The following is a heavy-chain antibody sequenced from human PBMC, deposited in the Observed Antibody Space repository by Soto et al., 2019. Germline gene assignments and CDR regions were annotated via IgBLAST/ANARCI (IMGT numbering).Heavy chain of an antibody. CDR2: VSGYNDKT. V-gene: IGHV1-18*03. J-gene: IGHJ4*02. Sequence: QIPLVQSGGEMKKPGASVTVSCKTSGYRVTGYGIMWLRQAPGQGLEWIGWVSGYNDKTNYAQHFQGRVTMTRDTSTNTAYLELRNLTSDDMAVYYCARDLGLDHWGQGTLVSVSS. CDR3: ARDLGLDH. CDR1: GYRVTGYG. D-gene: IGHD7-27*01.